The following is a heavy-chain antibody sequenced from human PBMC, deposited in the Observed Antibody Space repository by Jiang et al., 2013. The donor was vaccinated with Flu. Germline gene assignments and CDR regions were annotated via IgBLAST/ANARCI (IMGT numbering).Heavy chain of an antibody. J-gene: IGHJ4*02. CDR2: IYPGDSDI. D-gene: IGHD3-22*01. Sequence: EWMGVIYPGDSDIRYSPSFQGQVTISVDTSKNTAYLQWSSLKVSDTAMYYCARRWHSSGLYPDYWGQGTLVIVSS. V-gene: IGHV5-51*01. CDR3: ARRWHSSGLYPDY.